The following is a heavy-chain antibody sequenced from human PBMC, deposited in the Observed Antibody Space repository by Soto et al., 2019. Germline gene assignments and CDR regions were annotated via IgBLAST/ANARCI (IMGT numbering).Heavy chain of an antibody. CDR2: IIPMFGTS. CDR1: GGTFSGYA. Sequence: SVKVSCKASGGTFSGYAISWVRQAPGQGLEWMGEIIPMFGTSNYAQKFQGRVTITADESTSTAYMELSSLRSEDTAVYYCARGSCSSTSCYKEYYFDLWGQGTRVTVS. V-gene: IGHV1-69*13. J-gene: IGHJ4*02. CDR3: ARGSCSSTSCYKEYYFDL. D-gene: IGHD2-2*02.